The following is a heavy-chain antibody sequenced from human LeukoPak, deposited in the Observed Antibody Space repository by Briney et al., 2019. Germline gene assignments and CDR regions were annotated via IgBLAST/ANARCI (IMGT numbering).Heavy chain of an antibody. Sequence: ASVKVSCKFSGYTLTELSMHWVRQAPGKGLEWMGGFDPEDGETIYAQKFQGRVTMTEDTSTDTAYMELSSLRSEDTAVYYCATVGVVVPAARVRWWFDPWGQGTLVTVSS. J-gene: IGHJ5*02. CDR2: FDPEDGET. D-gene: IGHD2-2*01. V-gene: IGHV1-24*01. CDR1: GYTLTELS. CDR3: ATVGVVVPAARVRWWFDP.